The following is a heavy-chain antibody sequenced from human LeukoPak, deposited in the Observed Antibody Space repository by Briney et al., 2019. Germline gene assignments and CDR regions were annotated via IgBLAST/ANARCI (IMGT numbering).Heavy chain of an antibody. D-gene: IGHD1-26*01. CDR3: ARASMVGATIKGGADY. J-gene: IGHJ4*02. V-gene: IGHV1-2*02. CDR2: MNPNSGDT. Sequence: ASVKVSCKASGYTFTGYYMHWVRQAPGQGLEWMGWMNPNSGDTNYAQKFQGRVTMTRDTSISTAYMELSTLKSDDTAVYYCARASMVGATIKGGADYWGQGTLVTVSS. CDR1: GYTFTGYY.